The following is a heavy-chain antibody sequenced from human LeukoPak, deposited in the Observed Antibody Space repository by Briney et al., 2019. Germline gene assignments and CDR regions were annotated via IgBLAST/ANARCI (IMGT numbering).Heavy chain of an antibody. CDR3: ARAVSVSSYYFDC. CDR1: GFIFSDYY. J-gene: IGHJ4*02. V-gene: IGHV3-11*05. Sequence: GGSLRLSCAASGFIFSDYYMSWIRQAPGKGLEWISYISSSSSYTNYVDSVKGRFTISRDNAKDSLYLQMNSLRAEDTAVYYCARAVSVSSYYFDCWGQGTLVTVSS. D-gene: IGHD5/OR15-5a*01. CDR2: ISSSSSYT.